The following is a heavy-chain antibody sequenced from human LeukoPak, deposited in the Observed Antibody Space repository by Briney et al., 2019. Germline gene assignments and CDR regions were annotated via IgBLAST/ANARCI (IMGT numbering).Heavy chain of an antibody. V-gene: IGHV3-21*01. J-gene: IGHJ4*02. D-gene: IGHD3-9*01. Sequence: GGSLRLSCAASGFTFNTYDMNWVRQAPGKGLEWVSFISSSGSYIYYADSVKGRFTISRDNAKNSLFLQMYSLRADDTAVYYCAKRNFDWLLVDYWGQGTLVTVSS. CDR3: AKRNFDWLLVDY. CDR1: GFTFNTYD. CDR2: ISSSGSYI.